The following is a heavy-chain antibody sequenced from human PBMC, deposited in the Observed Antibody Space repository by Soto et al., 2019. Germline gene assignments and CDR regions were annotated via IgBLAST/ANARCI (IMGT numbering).Heavy chain of an antibody. J-gene: IGHJ4*02. Sequence: PGGSLRLSCAASGFTFSSYAMTWVRQAPGKGLEWVSAISYSGVSTYYADSVKGRFTISRDSSENTLSLQMNSLRVDDTAVYYCARNRGYSDSELDYWGQGTLVTVSS. V-gene: IGHV3-23*01. CDR3: ARNRGYSDSELDY. CDR2: ISYSGVST. CDR1: GFTFSSYA. D-gene: IGHD5-12*01.